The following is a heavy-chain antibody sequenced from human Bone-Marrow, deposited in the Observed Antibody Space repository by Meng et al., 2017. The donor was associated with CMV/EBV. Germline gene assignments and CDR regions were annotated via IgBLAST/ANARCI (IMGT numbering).Heavy chain of an antibody. J-gene: IGHJ5*02. V-gene: IGHV4-34*01. D-gene: IGHD5-18*01. CDR1: GRSFSGYY. CDR2: INHSGST. Sequence: PTFAVYGRSFSGYYWSWLRQPPGKGLEWIGEINHSGSTNYNPSLKSRVTVSVDTSKNQFSLKLSSVTAADTAVYYCARGRGYSYGSWGQGTLVTVSS. CDR3: ARGRGYSYGS.